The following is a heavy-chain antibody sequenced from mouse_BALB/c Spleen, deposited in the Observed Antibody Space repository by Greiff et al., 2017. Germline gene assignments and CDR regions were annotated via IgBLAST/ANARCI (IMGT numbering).Heavy chain of an antibody. CDR3: ARPSSTMITIYAMDY. CDR1: GYTFTSYV. J-gene: IGHJ4*01. V-gene: IGHV1-14*01. Sequence: EVQLQQSGPELVKPGASVKMSCKASGYTFTSYVMHWVKQKPGQGLEWIGYINPYNDGTKYNEKFKGKATLTSDKSSSTAYMELSSLTSEDSAVYYCARPSSTMITIYAMDYWGQGTSVTVSS. CDR2: INPYNDGT. D-gene: IGHD2-4*01.